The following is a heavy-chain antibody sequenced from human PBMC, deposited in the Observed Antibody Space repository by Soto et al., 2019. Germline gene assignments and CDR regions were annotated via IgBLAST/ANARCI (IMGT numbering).Heavy chain of an antibody. Sequence: ASVKVSCKTSVYTVTGYVVDCVRQAPGQGLEWMGWINSGNGNTKYSEKFQGRVTITRDTSASTAYMELNSLTSEDTAVYYCARGLTIFGVVIGYWGQGNLGTVS. CDR1: VYTVTGYV. J-gene: IGHJ4*02. V-gene: IGHV1-3*01. CDR2: INSGNGNT. D-gene: IGHD3-3*01. CDR3: ARGLTIFGVVIGY.